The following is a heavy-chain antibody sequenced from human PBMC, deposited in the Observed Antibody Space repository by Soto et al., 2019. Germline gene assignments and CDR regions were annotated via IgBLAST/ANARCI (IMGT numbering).Heavy chain of an antibody. Sequence: QVQLVESGGGVVQPGRSLRLSCAASGFTFSSYGMHWVRQAPGKGLEWVAVIWYDGSNKYYADSVKGRFTISRDNSKNTLYLXXXSLXXXXXXXXXXXXXXVYYDFWSGPRYYFDYWGQGTLVTVSS. CDR3: XXXXVYYDFWSGPRYYFDY. V-gene: IGHV3-33*01. D-gene: IGHD3-3*01. J-gene: IGHJ4*02. CDR2: IWYDGSNK. CDR1: GFTFSSYG.